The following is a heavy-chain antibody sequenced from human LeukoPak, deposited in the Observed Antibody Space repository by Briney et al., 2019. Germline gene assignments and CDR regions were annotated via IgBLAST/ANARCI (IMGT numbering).Heavy chain of an antibody. Sequence: SETLSLTCTVSGYSISSGYYWGWIRQPPGKGLEWIGSIYYSGSTYYNPSLKSRVTISVDTSKNQFSLKLSSVTAADTAVYYCARDDILTGPFDPWGQGTLVTVSS. CDR3: ARDDILTGPFDP. CDR2: IYYSGST. J-gene: IGHJ5*02. CDR1: GYSISSGYY. V-gene: IGHV4-38-2*02. D-gene: IGHD3-9*01.